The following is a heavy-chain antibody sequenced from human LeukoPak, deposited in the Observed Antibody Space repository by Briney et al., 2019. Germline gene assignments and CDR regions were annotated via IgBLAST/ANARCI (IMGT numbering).Heavy chain of an antibody. V-gene: IGHV3-30*04. J-gene: IGHJ4*02. CDR1: GLTFSNYS. D-gene: IGHD7-27*01. CDR3: ARHWGFDY. CDR2: VSNDGRNK. Sequence: PGGSLRLSCAASGLTFSNYSMHWVRQAPGKGLEWVTAVSNDGRNKFYTDSVKCRFTITRDNSQDTLYLQMNSLRIEDAALYYCARHWGFDYWGQGALVTVSS.